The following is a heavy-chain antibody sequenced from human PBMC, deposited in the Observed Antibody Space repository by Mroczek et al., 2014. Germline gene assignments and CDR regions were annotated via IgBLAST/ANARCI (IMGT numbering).Heavy chain of an antibody. CDR1: GYTFTGYY. J-gene: IGHJ6*02. CDR2: INPNSGGT. CDR3: ATYCTNGVCYTRYYYGMDV. D-gene: IGHD2-8*01. Sequence: QVQLVESGAEVKKPGASVKVSCKASGYTFTGYYMHWVRQAPGQGLEWMGWINPNSGGTNYAQKFQGRVTMTRDTSISTAYMELSRLRSDDTAVYYCATYCTNGVCYTRYYYGMDVWGQGTTVT. V-gene: IGHV1-2*02.